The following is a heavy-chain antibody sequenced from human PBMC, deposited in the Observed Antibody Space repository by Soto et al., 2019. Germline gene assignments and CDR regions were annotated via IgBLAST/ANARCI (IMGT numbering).Heavy chain of an antibody. V-gene: IGHV4-39*01. CDR1: GGSISSSSYY. D-gene: IGHD2-2*01. CDR2: IYYSGST. CDR3: ARGQIVVVPAATPLDV. Sequence: QLQLQESGPGLVKPSETLSLTCTVSGGSISSSSYYWGWIRQPPGKALEWIGSIYYSGSTYYNPSLNSRVTISVDTSKNQFCLRLSSVTAADTAVYYCARGQIVVVPAATPLDVWGQGTTVTVSS. J-gene: IGHJ6*02.